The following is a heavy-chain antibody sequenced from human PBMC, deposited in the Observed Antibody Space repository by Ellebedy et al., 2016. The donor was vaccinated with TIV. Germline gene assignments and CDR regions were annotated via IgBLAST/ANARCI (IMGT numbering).Heavy chain of an antibody. CDR2: INHSGST. CDR1: GGSFSGYY. CDR3: ARGGRITMIVVVIPFDY. V-gene: IGHV4-34*01. J-gene: IGHJ4*02. D-gene: IGHD3-22*01. Sequence: SETLSLTXAVYGGSFSGYYWSWIRQPPGKGLEWIGEINHSGSTNYNPSLKSRVTISVDTSKNQFSLKLSSVTAADTAVYYCARGGRITMIVVVIPFDYWGQGTLVTVSS.